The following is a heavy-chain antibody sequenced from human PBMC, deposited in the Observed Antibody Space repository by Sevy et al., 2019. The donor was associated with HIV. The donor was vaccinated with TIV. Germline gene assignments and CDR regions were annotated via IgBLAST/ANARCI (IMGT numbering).Heavy chain of an antibody. J-gene: IGHJ4*02. CDR2: ISSSSSTI. CDR3: ARDRGTAMVSYIFDY. Sequence: GGCLRLSCAASGFTFSSYSMNWVRQAPGKGLEWVSYISSSSSTIYYADSVKGRFTISRDNAKNSLYLQMNSLRDEDTAVYYCARDRGTAMVSYIFDYWGQGILVTVSS. D-gene: IGHD5-18*01. V-gene: IGHV3-48*02. CDR1: GFTFSSYS.